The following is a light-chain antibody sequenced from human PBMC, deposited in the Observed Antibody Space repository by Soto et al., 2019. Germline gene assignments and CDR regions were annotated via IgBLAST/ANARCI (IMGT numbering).Light chain of an antibody. Sequence: EIVLTQSPATLSLSPGERATLSCRASQSVSSYLAWYQHKPGQAPRLLIYDSSNRATGIPARFSGSGSGTYFTLTISSLEPEEFAVYYCQQRSNWPPGLTFGGGTKVEIK. CDR1: QSVSSY. V-gene: IGKV3-11*01. J-gene: IGKJ4*01. CDR3: QQRSNWPPGLT. CDR2: DSS.